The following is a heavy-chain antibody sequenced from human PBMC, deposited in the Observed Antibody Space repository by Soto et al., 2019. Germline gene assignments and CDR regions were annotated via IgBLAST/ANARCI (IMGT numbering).Heavy chain of an antibody. CDR3: AGGSGTEIAAVGGPKITEFDT. D-gene: IGHD6-13*01. CDR1: GGSISSYY. CDR2: IYYSGST. J-gene: IGHJ5*02. V-gene: IGHV4-59*01. Sequence: SETLSLTCTVSGGSISSYYGSWIRQPPGKGLEWIGYIYYSGSTNYNPSLQSRVTISVDTSKNQFSLKLSSVTAADTAVYYCAGGSGTEIAAVGGPKITEFDTGAQEPLLTISS.